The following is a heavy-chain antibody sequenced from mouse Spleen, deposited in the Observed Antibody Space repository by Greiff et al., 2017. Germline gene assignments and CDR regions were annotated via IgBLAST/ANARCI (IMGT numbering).Heavy chain of an antibody. J-gene: IGHJ3*01. D-gene: IGHD2-1*01. CDR2: ISGGGGNT. Sequence: EVKVVESGGGLVKPGGSLKLSCAASGFTFSSYTMSWVRQTPEKRLEWVATISGGGGNTYYPDSVKGRFTISRDNAKNTLYLQMSSLRSEDTALYYCARQDGNYAWFAYWGQGTLVTVSA. CDR1: GFTFSSYT. CDR3: ARQDGNYAWFAY. V-gene: IGHV5-9*01.